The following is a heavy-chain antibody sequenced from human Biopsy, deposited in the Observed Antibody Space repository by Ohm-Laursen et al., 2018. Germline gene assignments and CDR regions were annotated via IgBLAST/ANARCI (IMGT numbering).Heavy chain of an antibody. D-gene: IGHD3-3*01. Sequence: SRRLSCAASGFTFDDYAMHWGRQVPGKCLEWVSRISWYSGSIGYVDSVKGRFTISRYKAKNSLYLQMNSLKAEDTALYYCARGYYDVGTGYHYDVFDFWGRGTLVTVSS. V-gene: IGHV3-9*01. J-gene: IGHJ3*01. CDR3: ARGYYDVGTGYHYDVFDF. CDR2: ISWYSGSI. CDR1: GFTFDDYA.